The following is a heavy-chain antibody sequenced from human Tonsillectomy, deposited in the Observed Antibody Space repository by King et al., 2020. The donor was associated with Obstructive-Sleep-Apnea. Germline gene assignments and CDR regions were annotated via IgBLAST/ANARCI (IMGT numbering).Heavy chain of an antibody. V-gene: IGHV4-59*01. CDR2: FHDSGST. CDR1: GASFSSYY. D-gene: IGHD2-15*01. CDR3: ARDSSSCSGGSCYSAVFDY. Sequence: VQLQESGPGLVKPSETLSLTCTVSGASFSSYYWSWIRQPPGKGLEWIGNFHDSGSTNYSPSLKRRVTISVDTSNNQFSLKLSSVTASDTAVYYCARDSSSCSGGSCYSAVFDYWGQGTLVTVSS. J-gene: IGHJ4*02.